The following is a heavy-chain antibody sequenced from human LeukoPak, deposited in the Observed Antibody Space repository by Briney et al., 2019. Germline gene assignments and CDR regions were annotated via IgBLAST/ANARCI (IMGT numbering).Heavy chain of an antibody. V-gene: IGHV3-23*01. CDR2: ISGSGGST. D-gene: IGHD2-15*01. Sequence: GGSLRLSCATSGFTFSSYVMSWVRQAPGKGLEWVSAISGSGGSTYYADSVKGRFTISRDNSKNTLYLQMNRLRGEDTAVYTCAKDMGYCSGGSCLWGDYYYYYGMDVWGQGTTVTVSS. J-gene: IGHJ6*01. CDR3: AKDMGYCSGGSCLWGDYYYYYGMDV. CDR1: GFTFSSYV.